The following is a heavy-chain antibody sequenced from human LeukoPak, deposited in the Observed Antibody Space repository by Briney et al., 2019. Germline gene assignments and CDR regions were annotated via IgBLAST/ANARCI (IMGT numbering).Heavy chain of an antibody. D-gene: IGHD1-26*01. CDR2: VNPGNGNT. V-gene: IGHV1-3*01. CDR3: ARGYSGSYYRFDY. Sequence: ASVKVSCKASGYTFTSYAMHWVRQAPGQRLEWMGWVNPGNGNTQYSQKFQGRVTITTDKSTSTAYMELSSLRSEDTAVYYCARGYSGSYYRFDYWGQGTLVTVSS. J-gene: IGHJ4*02. CDR1: GYTFTSYA.